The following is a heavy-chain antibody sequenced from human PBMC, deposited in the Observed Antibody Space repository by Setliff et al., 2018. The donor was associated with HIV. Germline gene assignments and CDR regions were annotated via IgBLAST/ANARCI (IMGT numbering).Heavy chain of an antibody. J-gene: IGHJ4*02. D-gene: IGHD3-10*01. CDR2: IIHSGGT. CDR1: GGSFSGYY. CDR3: ARGLDYYGSGSYLPLGY. V-gene: IGHV4-34*01. Sequence: PSETLSLTCAVYGGSFSGYYWTWIRQPPGRGLEWIGEIIHSGGTNYNRSLKSRVTISVDTSKNQFSLNLRSVTAADTAVYYCARGLDYYGSGSYLPLGYWGQGTLVTVSS.